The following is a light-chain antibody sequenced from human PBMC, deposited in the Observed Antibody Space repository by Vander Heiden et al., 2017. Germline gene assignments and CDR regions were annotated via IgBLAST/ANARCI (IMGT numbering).Light chain of an antibody. Sequence: DIQMTQSPSTLSASVGDRVTISCRARQSISSWLAWYQQKPGKAPKLLIYKASDLESGVPSRFSGSGSGTEFTLTISSLQPDDFATYYCQRYDTYPWTFGPGTKVEIK. V-gene: IGKV1-5*03. J-gene: IGKJ1*01. CDR1: QSISSW. CDR3: QRYDTYPWT. CDR2: KAS.